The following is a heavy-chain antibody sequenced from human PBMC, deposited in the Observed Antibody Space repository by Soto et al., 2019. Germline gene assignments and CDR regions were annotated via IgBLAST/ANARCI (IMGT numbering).Heavy chain of an antibody. CDR1: GFTFSSYG. D-gene: IGHD3-10*01. Sequence: QVQLVESGGGVAQPGRSLRLSCAASGFTFSSYGMHWVRQAPGKGLEWVAVIWYDGSNKYYADSVKGRFTISRDNSKNTLYLQMNSLRSEDTAVYYCARGMKHYYGSGSNAFDIWGQGTMVTVSS. V-gene: IGHV3-33*01. CDR2: IWYDGSNK. J-gene: IGHJ3*02. CDR3: ARGMKHYYGSGSNAFDI.